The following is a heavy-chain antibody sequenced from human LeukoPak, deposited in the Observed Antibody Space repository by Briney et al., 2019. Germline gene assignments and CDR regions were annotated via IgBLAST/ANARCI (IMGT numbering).Heavy chain of an antibody. CDR2: ISAYNGNT. J-gene: IGHJ4*02. CDR3: ARGISDSGSYYFDY. CDR1: GYTFTSYG. V-gene: IGHV1-18*01. Sequence: ASVKVSCKASGYTFTSYGISWVRQAPGQGLEWMGWISAYNGNTNYTQKLQGRVTMTTDTSTSTAYMELRSLRSDDTAVYYCARGISDSGSYYFDYWGQGTLVTVSS. D-gene: IGHD1-26*01.